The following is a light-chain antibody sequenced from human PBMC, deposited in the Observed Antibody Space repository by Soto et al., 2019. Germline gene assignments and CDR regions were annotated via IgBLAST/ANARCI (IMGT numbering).Light chain of an antibody. Sequence: DIQMTQSPSTLSASVGDRVTITCRASQSISSWLAWYQQKPGKAPKLLIYKASSLESGVPSRFSGSGSGTEFTLTISSLQPDDFATYYCQQYRAAITFGQGTRLEIK. CDR1: QSISSW. J-gene: IGKJ5*01. V-gene: IGKV1-5*03. CDR2: KAS. CDR3: QQYRAAIT.